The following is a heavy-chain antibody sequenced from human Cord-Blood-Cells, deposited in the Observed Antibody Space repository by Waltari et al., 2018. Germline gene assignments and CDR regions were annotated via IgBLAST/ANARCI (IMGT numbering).Heavy chain of an antibody. CDR3: ARDTWFGELFDY. CDR2: IKQDGSEK. V-gene: IGHV3-7*01. CDR1: GFTLSSYW. Sequence: EVQLVESGGGLVQPGGSLRLSCAASGFTLSSYWMSWVRQAPGKGLEWVANIKQDGSEKYYVDSVKGRFTISRDNAKNSLYLQMNSLRAEDTAVYYCARDTWFGELFDYWGQGTLVTVSS. J-gene: IGHJ4*02. D-gene: IGHD3-10*01.